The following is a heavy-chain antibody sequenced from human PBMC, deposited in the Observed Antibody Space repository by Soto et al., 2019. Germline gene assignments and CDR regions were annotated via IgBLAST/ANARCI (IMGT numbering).Heavy chain of an antibody. D-gene: IGHD6-6*01. J-gene: IGHJ5*02. CDR2: IGTSGDT. CDR1: GFTFSRYD. V-gene: IGHV3-13*04. CDR3: ARGALGFDP. Sequence: EVQVVESGGGLVQPGGSLRLSCAASGFTFSRYDMHWVRQATGRGLEWVSGIGTSGDTYYAGSVKGRFTISRENAENSVYLQMNSLRAGDTAVYYCARGALGFDPWGQATLVAVSS.